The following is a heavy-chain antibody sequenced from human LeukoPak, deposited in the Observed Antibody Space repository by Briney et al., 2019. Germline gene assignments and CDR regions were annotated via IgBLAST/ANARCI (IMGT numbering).Heavy chain of an antibody. J-gene: IGHJ4*02. CDR2: IHSSGSA. CDR3: ASGAADGYNFGFDY. Sequence: SETLSLTCTVSGASLNDYYWSWIRQPPGKALEWIGFIHSSGSANSNPSLTSRVTISIDASKNQFSLNLRSLTAADTAVYFCASGAADGYNFGFDYWGQGALAAVSS. D-gene: IGHD5-24*01. V-gene: IGHV4-59*12. CDR1: GASLNDYY.